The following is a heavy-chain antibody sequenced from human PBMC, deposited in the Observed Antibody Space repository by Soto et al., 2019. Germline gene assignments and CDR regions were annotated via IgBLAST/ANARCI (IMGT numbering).Heavy chain of an antibody. CDR2: ISYDGSNK. V-gene: IGHV3-30-3*01. CDR1: GFTFSSYA. CDR3: ASPQLLYSGYGYGFDYGMDV. J-gene: IGHJ6*02. Sequence: GGSLRLSCAASGFTFSSYAMHWVRQAPGKGLEWVAVISYDGSNKYYADSVKGRFTISRDNPKNTLYLQMNSLRAEDTAVYYCASPQLLYSGYGYGFDYGMDVWGQGTTVTVSS. D-gene: IGHD5-18*01.